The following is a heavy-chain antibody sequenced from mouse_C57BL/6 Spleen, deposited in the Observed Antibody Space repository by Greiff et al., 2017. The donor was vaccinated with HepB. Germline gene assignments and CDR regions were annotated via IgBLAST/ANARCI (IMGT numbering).Heavy chain of an antibody. CDR1: GYTFTDYE. V-gene: IGHV1-15*01. Sequence: QVQLQQSGAELVRPGASVTLSCKASGYTFTDYEMHWVKQTPVHGLEWIGAIDPETGGTAYNQKFKGKAILTADKSSSTAYMELRSLTSEDSAVYYCTRGGGNYPFDYGGQGTTLTVSS. D-gene: IGHD2-1*01. CDR3: TRGGGNYPFDY. CDR2: IDPETGGT. J-gene: IGHJ2*01.